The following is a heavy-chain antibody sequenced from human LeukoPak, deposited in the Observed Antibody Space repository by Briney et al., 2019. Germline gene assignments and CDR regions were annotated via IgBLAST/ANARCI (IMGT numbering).Heavy chain of an antibody. CDR1: GFTFSSYS. Sequence: GGSLRLSCVASGFTFSSYSMNWVRQAPGKGLEWVSSISSSGSSIYYADSAKGRFTISRDNAKNSLYLQMNSLRAEDTAVYSCARTPYDSSGYPDSVGYWGQGTLVTVTS. CDR2: ISSSGSSI. V-gene: IGHV3-21*01. CDR3: ARTPYDSSGYPDSVGY. J-gene: IGHJ4*02. D-gene: IGHD3-22*01.